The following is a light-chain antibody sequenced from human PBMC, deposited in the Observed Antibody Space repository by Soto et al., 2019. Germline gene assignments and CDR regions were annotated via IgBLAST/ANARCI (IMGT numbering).Light chain of an antibody. V-gene: IGLV2-23*01. Sequence: QSVLTQPASVSGSPGQSITISCTGTSSDVGSYNLVSWYQHHPGKAPKVMIYEGSKRPSGVSNRFSGSKSGNTASLTISGLQAEDEADYYCCSYAGSNTPSWVFGGGTKLTVL. CDR2: EGS. CDR1: SSDVGSYNL. J-gene: IGLJ3*02. CDR3: CSYAGSNTPSWV.